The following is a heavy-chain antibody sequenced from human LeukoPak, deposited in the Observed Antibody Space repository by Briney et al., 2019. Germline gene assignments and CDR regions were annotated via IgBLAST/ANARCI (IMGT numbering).Heavy chain of an antibody. CDR3: AKAQLERREDFYFDY. CDR2: ISGSGGST. D-gene: IGHD1-1*01. V-gene: IGHV3-23*01. Sequence: PGGSLRLSCAASGFTFSSYAMSWVRRAPGKGLEWVSAISGSGGSTYYADSVKGRFTISRDNSKNTLYLQMNSLRAEDTAVYYCAKAQLERREDFYFDYWGQGTLVTVSS. CDR1: GFTFSSYA. J-gene: IGHJ4*02.